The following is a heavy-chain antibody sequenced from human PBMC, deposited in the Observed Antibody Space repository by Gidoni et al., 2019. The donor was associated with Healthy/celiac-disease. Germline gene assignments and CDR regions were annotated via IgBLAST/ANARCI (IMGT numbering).Heavy chain of an antibody. CDR2: IKKDGSEK. V-gene: IGHV3-7*03. CDR1: GFTFSSYW. J-gene: IGHJ2*01. CDR3: ARRQWYFDL. Sequence: EVQLVESGGGWVQPGGSLRPFCEASGFTFSSYWRGWVRQAPGKGLEGVANIKKDGSEKYYVDSVKGRFTISRDNAKNSLYLQMNSLRAEDTAVYYCARRQWYFDLWGRGTLVTVSS.